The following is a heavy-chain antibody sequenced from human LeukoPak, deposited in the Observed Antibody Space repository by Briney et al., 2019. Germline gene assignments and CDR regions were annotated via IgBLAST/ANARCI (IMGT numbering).Heavy chain of an antibody. Sequence: GGSLRLSCAASGFPFSSYSMNWVRQAPGKGLEWVSSISSSSSYIYYADSVKGRFTISRDNAKNSLYLQMNSLRAEDTAVYYCARDKDSSGYPDAFDIWGQGTMVTVSS. CDR1: GFPFSSYS. J-gene: IGHJ3*02. CDR3: ARDKDSSGYPDAFDI. D-gene: IGHD3-22*01. CDR2: ISSSSSYI. V-gene: IGHV3-21*01.